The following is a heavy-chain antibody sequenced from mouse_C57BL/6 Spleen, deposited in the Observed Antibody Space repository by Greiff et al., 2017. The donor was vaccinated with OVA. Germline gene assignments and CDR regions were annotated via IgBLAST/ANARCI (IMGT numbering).Heavy chain of an antibody. Sequence: VQLKQSGPELVKPGASVKISCKASGYTFTDYYMNWVKQSHGKSLEWIGDINPNNGGTSYNQKFKGKATLTVDKSSSTAYMELRSLTSEDSAVYYCAREGAAQATRGYAMDYWGQGTSVTVSS. CDR1: GYTFTDYY. V-gene: IGHV1-26*01. D-gene: IGHD3-2*02. CDR2: INPNNGGT. J-gene: IGHJ4*01. CDR3: AREGAAQATRGYAMDY.